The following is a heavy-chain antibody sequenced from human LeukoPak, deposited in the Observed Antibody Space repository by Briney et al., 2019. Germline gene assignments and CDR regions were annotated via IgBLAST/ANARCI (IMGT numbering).Heavy chain of an antibody. CDR3: VGAETSVGYFDY. V-gene: IGHV7-4-1*02. CDR1: GYTFTSQA. D-gene: IGHD4-23*01. CDR2: VNTTTGNP. J-gene: IGHJ4*02. Sequence: GASVKVSCKASGYTFTSQAINWVRQAPGQGLQWMGWVNTTTGNPTYPQGLTGRFVFSFDTSVSTAYLQISSLKAEVTAVYYCVGAETSVGYFDYWGQGTLVSVSS.